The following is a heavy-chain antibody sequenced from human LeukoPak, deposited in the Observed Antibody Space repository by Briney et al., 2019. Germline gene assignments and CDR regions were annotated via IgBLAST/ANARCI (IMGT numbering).Heavy chain of an antibody. D-gene: IGHD3-16*02. CDR3: ARAYRRTGDY. CDR1: GFTLSNYG. V-gene: IGHV3-30*03. Sequence: PGRSLRLSCAASGFTLSNYGMHWVRQAPGKGLEWLAVISYDGSKKYYADSVKGRFTISRDNAKNSLYLQMNSLRAEDTAVYYCARAYRRTGDYWGQGTLVTVSS. J-gene: IGHJ4*02. CDR2: ISYDGSKK.